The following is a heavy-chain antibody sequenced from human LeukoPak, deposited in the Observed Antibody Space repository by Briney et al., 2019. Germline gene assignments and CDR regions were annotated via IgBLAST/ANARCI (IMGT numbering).Heavy chain of an antibody. D-gene: IGHD5-18*01. CDR3: ARENTAVPGGDC. V-gene: IGHV3-7*01. Sequence: GGSLRLSCTASGFTISTYWMSWVRQAPGKGLEWLANIKQDGSEQYYVDSVKGRFAISRDNAKNSVYLQMNGLRAEDTAVYYCARENTAVPGGDCWGQGTLVTVSS. CDR2: IKQDGSEQ. CDR1: GFTISTYW. J-gene: IGHJ4*02.